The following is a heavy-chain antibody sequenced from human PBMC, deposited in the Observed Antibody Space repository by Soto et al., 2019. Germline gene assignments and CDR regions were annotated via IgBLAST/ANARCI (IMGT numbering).Heavy chain of an antibody. J-gene: IGHJ6*01. D-gene: IGHD3-10*01. Sequence: GGSLRLSCAGSGFTFSSYDMSWIRQAPGKGLEWVSAVSESGRSTYYADSVKGRFTISRDNSKNTLSLQMNSLRAEDTAVYYCAKDRRGLMDVWGQGTTVTVTS. CDR2: VSESGRST. CDR1: GFTFSSYD. CDR3: AKDRRGLMDV. V-gene: IGHV3-23*01.